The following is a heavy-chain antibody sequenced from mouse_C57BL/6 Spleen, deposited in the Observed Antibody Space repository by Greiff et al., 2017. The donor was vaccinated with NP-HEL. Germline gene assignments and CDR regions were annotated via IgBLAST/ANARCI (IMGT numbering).Heavy chain of an antibody. CDR3: ARHSNYVGWFAY. V-gene: IGHV5-4*01. Sequence: EVQRVESGGGLVKPGGSLKLSCAASGFTFSSYAMSWVRQTPEKRLEWVATISDGGSYTYYPDNVKGRFTISRDNAKNNLYLQMSHLKSEDTAMYYCARHSNYVGWFAYWGQGTLVTVSA. CDR1: GFTFSSYA. CDR2: ISDGGSYT. D-gene: IGHD2-5*01. J-gene: IGHJ3*01.